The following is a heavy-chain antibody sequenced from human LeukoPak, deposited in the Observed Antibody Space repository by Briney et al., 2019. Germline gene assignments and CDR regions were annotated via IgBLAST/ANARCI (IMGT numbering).Heavy chain of an antibody. J-gene: IGHJ4*02. CDR3: ARGLRFLGWLSSAELDY. CDR1: GFTFSSYS. V-gene: IGHV3-21*01. CDR2: ISSSSSYI. D-gene: IGHD3-3*01. Sequence: GGSLRLSCAASGFTFSSYSMNWVRQAPGKGLEWVSSISSSSSYIYYADSVKGRFTISRDNAKNSLYLQMNSLRAEDTAVYYCARGLRFLGWLSSAELDYWGQGTLVTVSS.